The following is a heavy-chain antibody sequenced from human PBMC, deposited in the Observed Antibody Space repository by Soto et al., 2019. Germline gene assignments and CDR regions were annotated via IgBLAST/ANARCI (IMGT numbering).Heavy chain of an antibody. CDR3: ARDQVQVVDYDLGY. Sequence: QVQLVQSGSEVKKPGSSVKVSCKYSGDTFSSYAISWVRQAPGQGLEWMGGIIPMFGTANYEQKFQGRVTIIADESTNTAYMELSSLRSEATAVYHCARDQVQVVDYDLGYWGQGTLVTVSS. J-gene: IGHJ4*02. D-gene: IGHD3-22*01. CDR1: GDTFSSYA. CDR2: IIPMFGTA. V-gene: IGHV1-69*01.